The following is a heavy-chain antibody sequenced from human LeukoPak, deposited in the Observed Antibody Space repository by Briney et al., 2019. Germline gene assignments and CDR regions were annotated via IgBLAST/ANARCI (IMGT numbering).Heavy chain of an antibody. CDR3: ARQGGQLYLDY. V-gene: IGHV4-39*07. J-gene: IGHJ4*02. CDR1: GGSISSSSYY. CDR2: IYYSGST. Sequence: PSETLSLTCTVSGGSISSSSYYWGWIRQPPGKGLEWIGSIYYSGSTYYNPSLKSRVTISVDTPKNQFSLKLSSVTAADTAVYYCARQGGQLYLDYWGQGTLVTVSS. D-gene: IGHD5-18*01.